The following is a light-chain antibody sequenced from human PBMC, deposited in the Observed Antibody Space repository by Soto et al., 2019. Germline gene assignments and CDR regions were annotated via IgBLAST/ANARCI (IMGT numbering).Light chain of an antibody. CDR1: SSVVGGYNY. CDR2: DVS. V-gene: IGLV2-14*03. J-gene: IGLJ2*01. CDR3: SSYTISSTLV. Sequence: QSALTQPASVSGSPGQSITISCTGTSSVVGGYNYVSWYQHHPGKAPKVMIYDVSNRPSGVSNRFSGSKSGNTASLTISGLQAEDEADYYCSSYTISSTLVFGGGTKVTVL.